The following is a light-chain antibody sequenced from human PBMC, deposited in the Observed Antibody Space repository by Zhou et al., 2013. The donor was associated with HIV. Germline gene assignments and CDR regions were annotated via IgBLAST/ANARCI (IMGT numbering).Light chain of an antibody. CDR3: QQYNSYHT. CDR2: KAS. V-gene: IGKV1-5*03. Sequence: DIQMTQSPSTLSASVGDRVTITCRASQSISSWLAWYQQKPGKAPNLLIYKASNLESGVPSRFSGSGSGTEFTLTISSLQPDDFATYYCQQYNSYHTFGQGTKLEIK. J-gene: IGKJ2*01. CDR1: QSISSW.